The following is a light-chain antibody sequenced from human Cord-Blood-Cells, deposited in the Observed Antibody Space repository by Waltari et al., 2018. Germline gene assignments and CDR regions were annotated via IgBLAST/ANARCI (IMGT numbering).Light chain of an antibody. J-gene: IGKJ3*01. CDR2: GAS. CDR1: QSVSSSY. Sequence: EIVLTQSPGTLSLSPGERATLSCRASQSVSSSYLAWYQQKPGQAPRLLIYGASSRDTGIPDRFSGSGYGTDFTLTISRLEPEDFAVYYCQQYGSSPFTFGPGTKVDIK. CDR3: QQYGSSPFT. V-gene: IGKV3-20*01.